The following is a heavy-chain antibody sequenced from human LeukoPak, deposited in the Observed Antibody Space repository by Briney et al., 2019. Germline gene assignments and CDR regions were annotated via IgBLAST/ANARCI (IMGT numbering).Heavy chain of an antibody. CDR1: GFAFSGSA. CDR2: IRSKANSYAT. V-gene: IGHV3-73*01. CDR3: TRLLSIAAPASAGYYYYYMDV. Sequence: GGSLRLSCAASGFAFSGSAMHWVRQASGKGLEWVGRIRSKANSYATAYAASVKGRFTISRDDSKNTAYLQMNSLKTEDTAVYYCTRLLSIAAPASAGYYYYYMDVWGKGTTVTVSS. D-gene: IGHD6-6*01. J-gene: IGHJ6*03.